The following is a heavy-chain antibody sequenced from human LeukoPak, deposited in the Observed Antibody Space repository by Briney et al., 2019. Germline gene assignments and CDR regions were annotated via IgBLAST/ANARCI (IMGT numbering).Heavy chain of an antibody. CDR2: IYYSGST. CDR1: GGSVSSGSYY. J-gene: IGHJ4*02. CDR3: ARRRRIPRGHLDY. D-gene: IGHD5-18*01. V-gene: IGHV4-61*01. Sequence: SETLPLTCTVSGGSVSSGSYYWSWIRQPPGKGLEWIGYIYYSGSTNYNPSLKSRVTISVDTSKNQFSLKLSSVTAADTAVYYCARRRRIPRGHLDYWGQGTLVTVSS.